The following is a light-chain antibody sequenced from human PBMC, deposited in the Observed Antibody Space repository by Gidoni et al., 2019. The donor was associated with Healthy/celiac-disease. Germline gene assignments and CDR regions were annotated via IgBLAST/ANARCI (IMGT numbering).Light chain of an antibody. CDR2: GAS. CDR1: QSVSSSY. V-gene: IGKV3-20*01. CDR3: QQYGSSPWT. Sequence: EIVLTQSPGTLSLSPGERATLSSRASQSVSSSYLTWYQQKPGQAPRLLIYGASSRATGIPDRFSASGSGTDFTLTISRLEPEDFAVYYCQQYGSSPWTFGQGTKVEIK. J-gene: IGKJ1*01.